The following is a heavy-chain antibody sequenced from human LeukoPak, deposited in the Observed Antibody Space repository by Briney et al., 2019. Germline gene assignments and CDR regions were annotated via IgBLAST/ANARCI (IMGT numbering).Heavy chain of an antibody. CDR3: AKAVAGYLDY. V-gene: IGHV3-30*02. D-gene: IGHD6-19*01. CDR2: IRYDGSNK. J-gene: IGHJ4*02. CDR1: GFTFRSYG. Sequence: GGSLRLACAASGFTFRSYGMHWARQAPGKGLEWVAFIRYDGSNKYYADSVKARFTISRDNSKNTLYLQMNSLRAEDTAVYYCAKAVAGYLDYWGQGTLVTVSS.